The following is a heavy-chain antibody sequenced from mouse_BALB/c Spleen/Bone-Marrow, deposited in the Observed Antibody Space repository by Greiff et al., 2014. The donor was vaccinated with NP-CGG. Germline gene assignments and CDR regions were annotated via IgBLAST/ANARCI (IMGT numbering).Heavy chain of an antibody. Sequence: VQLKQSGPELVKPGAPVKISCKASGYTFTDYNMHWVKQSHGKSLEWIGYIYPYNGGTGYNQKFKSKATLTVDNSSSTAYMELRSLTSEDSAVYYCARFRYDWYFDVWGAGTTVTVSS. CDR2: IYPYNGGT. CDR3: ARFRYDWYFDV. CDR1: GYTFTDYN. D-gene: IGHD2-14*01. V-gene: IGHV1S29*02. J-gene: IGHJ1*01.